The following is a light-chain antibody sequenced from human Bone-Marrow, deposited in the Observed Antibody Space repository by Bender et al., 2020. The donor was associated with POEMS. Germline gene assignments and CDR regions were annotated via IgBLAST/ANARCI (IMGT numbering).Light chain of an antibody. V-gene: IGLV2-11*01. CDR3: CSPTGITSLGV. Sequence: QSALTQPRSVSGSPGQSVTISCTGTSSDVGDYNYVSWYQQYPGKAPKLMFYDVNKRPSGVPHRFSGFKSGNTASLSISGLQAEDEAEYYCCSPTGITSLGVFGTGTKVTVV. CDR2: DVN. J-gene: IGLJ1*01. CDR1: SSDVGDYNY.